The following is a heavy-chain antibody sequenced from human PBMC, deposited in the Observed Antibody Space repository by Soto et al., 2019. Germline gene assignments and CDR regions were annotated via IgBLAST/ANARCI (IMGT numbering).Heavy chain of an antibody. J-gene: IGHJ6*02. Sequence: QITLKESGPPLVKPTQTLTLTCTFSAFSLSTGGVGVGWIRPPPGKALEWLALISWDDDKRYSPSLRSRLTITKDTSKTQVVVTMTNMDPVDTATYYCIQSRWWGACLQSYTSYYYYGMDVWGQGTTVTVS. CDR1: AFSLSTGGVG. V-gene: IGHV2-5*02. CDR3: IQSRWWGACLQSYTSYYYYGMDV. D-gene: IGHD2-8*02. CDR2: ISWDDDK.